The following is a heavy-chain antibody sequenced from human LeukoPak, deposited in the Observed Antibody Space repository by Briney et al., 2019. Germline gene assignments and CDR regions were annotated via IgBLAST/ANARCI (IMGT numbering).Heavy chain of an antibody. V-gene: IGHV3-74*01. CDR3: AGAKERNFDY. D-gene: IGHD6-25*01. J-gene: IGHJ4*02. CDR1: GFTFRSYW. CDR2: INSDGRST. Sequence: GGTLRLSCVASGFTFRSYWMHWVRQAPGKGLVWVSRINSDGRSTTYADSVKGRFTISRDNAKNTLYLQVNSLRAEDTAVYYCAGAKERNFDYWGRGTLVTVPS.